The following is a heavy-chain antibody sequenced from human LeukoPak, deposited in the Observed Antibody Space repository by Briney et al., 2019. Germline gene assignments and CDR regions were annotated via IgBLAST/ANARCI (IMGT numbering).Heavy chain of an antibody. CDR1: GYTFIGYY. Sequence: ASVKVSCKASGYTFIGYYMHWVRQAPGQGLEWMGWINPNSGGTNYAQKFQGRVTMTRDRSISTAYMELSRLRSDDTAVYYCARQITDQSSGYDSIDYWGQGTLVTVSS. V-gene: IGHV1-2*02. D-gene: IGHD5-12*01. J-gene: IGHJ4*02. CDR2: INPNSGGT. CDR3: ARQITDQSSGYDSIDY.